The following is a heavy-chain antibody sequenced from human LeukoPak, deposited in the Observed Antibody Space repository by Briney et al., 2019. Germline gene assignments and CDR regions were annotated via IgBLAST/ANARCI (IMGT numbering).Heavy chain of an antibody. V-gene: IGHV1-2*02. Sequence: ASMKVSCKASGYTFTGYYMHWVRQAPGQGLEWMGWINPNSGGTNYAQKFQGRVTMTRDTSISTAYMELSRLRSDDTAVYYCAREDYYDSSGYYPNWFDPWGQGTLVTVSS. CDR1: GYTFTGYY. CDR3: AREDYYDSSGYYPNWFDP. CDR2: INPNSGGT. J-gene: IGHJ5*02. D-gene: IGHD3-22*01.